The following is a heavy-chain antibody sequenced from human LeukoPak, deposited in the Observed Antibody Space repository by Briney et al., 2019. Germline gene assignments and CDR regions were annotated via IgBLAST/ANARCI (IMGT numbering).Heavy chain of an antibody. V-gene: IGHV1-18*01. CDR1: GYTFNSDG. CDR3: ARDSYVVATLRHFDY. D-gene: IGHD5-12*01. J-gene: IGHJ4*02. CDR2: ASTQNDDT. Sequence: GASVKVSCKASGYTFNSDGISWVRQAPGQGLEWMGWASTQNDDTNYAQRFQGRVTMTSDTSTSTAYMELRSLRSDDTAVYYCARDSYVVATLRHFDYWGQGTLVTVSS.